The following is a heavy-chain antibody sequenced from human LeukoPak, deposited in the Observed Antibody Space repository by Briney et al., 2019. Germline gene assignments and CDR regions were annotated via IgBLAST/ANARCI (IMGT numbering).Heavy chain of an antibody. CDR3: ARDGGDYYDSSGEAFDI. D-gene: IGHD3-22*01. CDR2: ISSSSSYI. J-gene: IGHJ3*02. V-gene: IGHV3-21*01. Sequence: KTGGSLRLSCAASGFTFSSYSMNWVRQAPGKGLEWVSSISSSSSYIYYADSVKGRFTISRDNAKNSLYLQMNSLRAEDTAVYYCARDGGDYYDSSGEAFDIWGQGTMVTVSS. CDR1: GFTFSSYS.